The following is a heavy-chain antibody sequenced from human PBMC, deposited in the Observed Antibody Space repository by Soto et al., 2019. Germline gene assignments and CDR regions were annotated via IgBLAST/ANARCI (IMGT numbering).Heavy chain of an antibody. Sequence: PGGSLRLSCAASGFTFSSYSMNWVRQAPGKGLEWVSSISSSSSYIYYADSVKGRFTISRDNAKNSLYLQMNSLRAEDTAVYYCARDVRIDGFKWGYNWFDPWGQGTLVTVSS. CDR3: ARDVRIDGFKWGYNWFDP. V-gene: IGHV3-21*01. D-gene: IGHD2-15*01. CDR2: ISSSSSYI. CDR1: GFTFSSYS. J-gene: IGHJ5*02.